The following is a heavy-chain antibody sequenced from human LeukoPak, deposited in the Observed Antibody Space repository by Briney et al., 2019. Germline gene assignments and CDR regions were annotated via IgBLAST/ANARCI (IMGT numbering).Heavy chain of an antibody. Sequence: ASVKVSCKASGYTFTSYGISWVRQAPGQGLEWMGWISPNTGGTDHAQEFRDKITMTRDTSISTAYIELSRLISDDTAVYYCARGGRSGYRYFDYWGQGTLVTVSS. D-gene: IGHD5-18*01. CDR1: GYTFTSYG. J-gene: IGHJ4*02. CDR3: ARGGRSGYRYFDY. V-gene: IGHV1-2*02. CDR2: ISPNTGGT.